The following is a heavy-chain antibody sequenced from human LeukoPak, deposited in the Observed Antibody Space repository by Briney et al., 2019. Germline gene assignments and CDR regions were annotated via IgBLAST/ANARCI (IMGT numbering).Heavy chain of an antibody. J-gene: IGHJ4*02. V-gene: IGHV3-21*01. Sequence: GGSLRLSCAASGFTFSNYSMSWVRQAPGKGLEWVSSISSSSNYICYADSMKGRFTISRDNAKNSLYLQMNSLRAKDTAVYFCARATGYDATFDYWGQGTLVTVSS. CDR3: ARATGYDATFDY. D-gene: IGHD6-13*01. CDR1: GFTFSNYS. CDR2: ISSSSNYI.